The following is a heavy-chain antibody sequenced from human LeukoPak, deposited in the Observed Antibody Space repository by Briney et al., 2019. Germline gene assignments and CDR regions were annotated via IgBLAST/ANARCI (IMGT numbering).Heavy chain of an antibody. Sequence: SETLSLTCTVSGGSISSSSYYWGWIRQPPGKGLEWIGSVYYSGSTYYNPSLKSRVTISVDTSKNQFSLKLSSVTAADTAVYYCAREEPRDDFWSGLWGHYFDYWGQGTLVTVSS. CDR2: VYYSGST. D-gene: IGHD3-3*01. J-gene: IGHJ4*02. V-gene: IGHV4-39*07. CDR1: GGSISSSSYY. CDR3: AREEPRDDFWSGLWGHYFDY.